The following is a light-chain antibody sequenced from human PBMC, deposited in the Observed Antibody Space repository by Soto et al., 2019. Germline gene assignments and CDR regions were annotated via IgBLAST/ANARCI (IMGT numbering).Light chain of an antibody. CDR2: EVS. Sequence: QSVLTQPASVSGSPGQSITISCTGTSSDVGGYNYVSWYQQHPCKAPKLMIYEVSNRPSGVSNPFSGSKSATTVSLTISGLQVEDEADYYCSSSTSSTTLLLFGGGTELTV. V-gene: IGLV2-14*01. CDR1: SSDVGGYNY. CDR3: SSSTSSTTLLL. J-gene: IGLJ2*01.